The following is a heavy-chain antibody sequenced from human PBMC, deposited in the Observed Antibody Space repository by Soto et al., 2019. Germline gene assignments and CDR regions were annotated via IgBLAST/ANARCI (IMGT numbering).Heavy chain of an antibody. J-gene: IGHJ4*02. CDR2: IIPLLDTT. CDR1: GGTFRNDI. CDR3: VRNSAIGSTFSGYDGIDY. V-gene: IGHV1-69*08. Sequence: QVQLVQSGAEVKKPGSSVKVSCKTSGGTFRNDIITWVRQAPGQGLEWIGRIIPLLDTTNYAQSFQGRVTITADKSTGTAYMELNSLRSEDTAVYFCVRNSAIGSTFSGYDGIDYWGQGTLVTVSS. D-gene: IGHD5-12*01.